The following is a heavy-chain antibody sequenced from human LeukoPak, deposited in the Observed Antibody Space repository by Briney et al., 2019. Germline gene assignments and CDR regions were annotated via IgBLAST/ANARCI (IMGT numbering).Heavy chain of an antibody. CDR3: ARARGIAVAGTAL. Sequence: ASVKVSCKASGYTFTGYYMHWVRQAPGQGLEWMGWINPNSGGTNYAQKFQGRVTMTRDTSISTAYMELSRLRSDDTAVYYCARARGIAVAGTALWGQGTLVTVSS. CDR2: INPNSGGT. D-gene: IGHD6-19*01. J-gene: IGHJ4*02. V-gene: IGHV1-2*02. CDR1: GYTFTGYY.